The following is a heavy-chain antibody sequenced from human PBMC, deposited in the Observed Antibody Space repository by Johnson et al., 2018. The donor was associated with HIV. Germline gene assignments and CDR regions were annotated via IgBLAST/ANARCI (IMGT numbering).Heavy chain of an antibody. V-gene: IGHV3-30-3*01. CDR3: ARRSSYDAFDI. CDR2: ISYDGSNK. Sequence: QEKLVESGGGVVQPGRSLRLSCAASGFTFSSYAMHWVRQAPGKGLEWVAVISYDGSNKYYADSVKGRFTISRDNAKNSLYLQMNSLRAEDTALYYCARRSSYDAFDIWGQGTMVTVSS. CDR1: GFTFSSYA. J-gene: IGHJ3*02.